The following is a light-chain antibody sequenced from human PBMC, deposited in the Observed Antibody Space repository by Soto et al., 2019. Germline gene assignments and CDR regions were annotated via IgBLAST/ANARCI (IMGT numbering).Light chain of an antibody. J-gene: IGKJ1*01. CDR1: QGISSY. CDR3: QQYYSFPWM. Sequence: VIWMTQYPSLLSASTGDRVTISCRMRQGISSYLAWYQQKPVKAPELLIYAASTLHSGVTSRFSGSGSGTYFTRTVSGVLCEDVPTYSCQQYYSFPWMFGRRTKEDIQ. V-gene: IGKV1D-8*01. CDR2: AAS.